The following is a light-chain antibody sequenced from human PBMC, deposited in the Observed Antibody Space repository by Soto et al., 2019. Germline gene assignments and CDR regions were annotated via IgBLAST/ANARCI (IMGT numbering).Light chain of an antibody. CDR1: QSISNR. CDR3: QHYGGMWT. J-gene: IGKJ1*01. V-gene: IGKV1-5*01. CDR2: DAS. Sequence: THSPSTLSASLGDRVTITCRASQSISNRLAWYQQKPGTAPKVLIYDASSLESGVPSRFSGSGYGTEFILTMSSLQPEDFATYYCQHYGGMWTFGQGTKVDIK.